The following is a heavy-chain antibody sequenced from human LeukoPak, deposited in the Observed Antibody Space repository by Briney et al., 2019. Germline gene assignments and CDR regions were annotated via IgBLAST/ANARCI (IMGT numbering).Heavy chain of an antibody. D-gene: IGHD3-10*01. CDR1: GFTFSSYW. CDR2: INSDGSST. CDR3: AKSPKSPAISMVRGTSQYNYYMDV. V-gene: IGHV3-74*01. Sequence: GGSLRLSCAASGFTFSSYWMHWVRQAPGKGLVWVSRINSDGSSTSYADSVKGRFTISRDNSKNTLFLQMNSLRAEDTAVYYCAKSPKSPAISMVRGTSQYNYYMDVWGKGTTVTISS. J-gene: IGHJ6*03.